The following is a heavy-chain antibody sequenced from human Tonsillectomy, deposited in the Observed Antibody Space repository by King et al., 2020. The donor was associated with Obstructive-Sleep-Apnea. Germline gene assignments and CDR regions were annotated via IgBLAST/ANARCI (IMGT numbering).Heavy chain of an antibody. J-gene: IGHJ5*02. CDR3: ARQSLAGDYFDP. Sequence: QLVQSGAEVKTPGASVKVSCKASGYTFITYSITWVRQAPGQGLEWMGWLTTYDGNTNYAQKFQGRGTMTSDTSTSTAYMELRSRRSDDTAVYYCARQSLAGDYFDPWGQGTLVTVSS. CDR1: GYTFITYS. CDR2: LTTYDGNT. V-gene: IGHV1-18*01. D-gene: IGHD4-17*01.